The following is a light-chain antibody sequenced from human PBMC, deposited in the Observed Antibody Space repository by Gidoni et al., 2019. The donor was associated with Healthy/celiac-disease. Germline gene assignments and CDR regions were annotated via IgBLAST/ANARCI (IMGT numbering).Light chain of an antibody. Sequence: VLPHSPATLSLSPGDRATHSCRASQSVSSYLAWYHPKPGQAPRLLIYDASNRATGIRARFSGSGSGTDFTLTISSLEPEDFAVYYCQQRSNWPWTFGQGTKVEIK. J-gene: IGKJ1*01. CDR3: QQRSNWPWT. CDR2: DAS. V-gene: IGKV3-11*01. CDR1: QSVSSY.